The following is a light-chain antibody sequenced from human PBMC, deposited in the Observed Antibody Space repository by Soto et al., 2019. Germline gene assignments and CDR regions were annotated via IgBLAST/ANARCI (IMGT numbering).Light chain of an antibody. V-gene: IGKV3-15*01. Sequence: EIVLTQSPGTLSLSPGERATLSCRASQSVSSSYLAWYQQKPGQAPRLLIYGASTRATGVPARFSGSGSGTEFNITISSLQSEDFAVYYCQQYNNWPRATFGGGTKVELK. CDR1: QSVSSSY. J-gene: IGKJ4*01. CDR3: QQYNNWPRAT. CDR2: GAS.